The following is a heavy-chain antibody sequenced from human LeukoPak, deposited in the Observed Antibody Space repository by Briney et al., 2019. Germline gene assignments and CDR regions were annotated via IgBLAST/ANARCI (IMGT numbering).Heavy chain of an antibody. D-gene: IGHD5-12*01. CDR2: ISSSSSYI. Sequence: GSLRLSWAASGFTFSSYSMNWVRQAPGKGLEWVSCISSSSSYIFYADSVKGRFTISRDNAKNSLYLQMNSLRAEDTAVYYCERDKGYCGYDFWLSYWGQGTLVTVSS. CDR3: ERDKGYCGYDFWLSY. CDR1: GFTFSSYS. V-gene: IGHV3-21*01. J-gene: IGHJ4*02.